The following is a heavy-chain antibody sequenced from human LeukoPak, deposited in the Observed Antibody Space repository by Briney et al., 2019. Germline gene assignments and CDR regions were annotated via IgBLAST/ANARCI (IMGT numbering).Heavy chain of an antibody. V-gene: IGHV1-69*13. CDR2: IIPIFGTA. CDR3: ARETGCSSTSCYYGY. D-gene: IGHD2-2*01. CDR1: GGTFSSYA. Sequence: GASVKVSCKASGGTFSSYAISWVRQAPGQGLEWMGGIIPIFGTANYAQKFQGRVTITADESTSTAYMELSSLRSEDTAVYYCARETGCSSTSCYYGYWGQGTPVTVSS. J-gene: IGHJ4*02.